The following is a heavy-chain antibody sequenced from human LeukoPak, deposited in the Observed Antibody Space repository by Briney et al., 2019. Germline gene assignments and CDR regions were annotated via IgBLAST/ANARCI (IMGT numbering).Heavy chain of an antibody. CDR2: VSWNGAYT. Sequence: GGSLRLSCAASGFPFDDYGMSWVRLAPGKGLEWVSGVSWNGAYTEYADSVRGRFTITRDNAKKSLYLQMNSLRVDDTALYYCARRKGPYGSGTYYDSWGQGTLVSVSS. D-gene: IGHD3-10*01. CDR3: ARRKGPYGSGTYYDS. CDR1: GFPFDDYG. V-gene: IGHV3-20*04. J-gene: IGHJ4*02.